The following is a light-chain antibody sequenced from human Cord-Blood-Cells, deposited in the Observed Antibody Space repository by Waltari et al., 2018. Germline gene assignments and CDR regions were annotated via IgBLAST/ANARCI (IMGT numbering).Light chain of an antibody. V-gene: IGKV1-39*01. CDR1: QNISSY. J-gene: IGKJ2*01. CDR2: AAS. Sequence: DIQMTQSPSPLSPSVGDRVTITCRASQNISSYLNWYQQKPGKAPKLLIYAASSVQSGVPSRFSGSGSGTDFTLTISSLQPEDFATYYGQQSYSTPYTFGQGTKLEIK. CDR3: QQSYSTPYT.